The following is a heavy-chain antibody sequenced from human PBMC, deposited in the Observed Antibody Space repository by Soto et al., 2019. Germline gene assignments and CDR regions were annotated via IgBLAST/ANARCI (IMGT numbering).Heavy chain of an antibody. CDR3: ARQRSYDSGFFDY. CDR2: VSGSGGST. J-gene: IGHJ4*02. V-gene: IGHV3-23*01. CDR1: GFTFDNYG. D-gene: IGHD6-19*01. Sequence: EVHLLESGGDLVQPGGSLRLSCAASGFTFDNYGMSWVRQAPGNGLEWVSTVSGSGGSTYYAASVKGRFTISREYSKYTLQLQLKSPTAEDTAVYFCARQRSYDSGFFDYWSQGTLVTVSS.